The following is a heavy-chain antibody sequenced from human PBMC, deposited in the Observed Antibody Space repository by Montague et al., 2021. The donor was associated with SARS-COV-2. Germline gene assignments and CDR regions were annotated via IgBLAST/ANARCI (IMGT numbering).Heavy chain of an antibody. CDR2: ISYDGSNK. V-gene: IGHV3-30*04. J-gene: IGHJ4*02. Sequence: WIRLAPGKGLEWVAVISYDGSNKYYADSVKGRFTISRDNSKNTLYLQMNSLRAEDTAVYYCARGFRGGYSTFDYWGQGTLVTVSS. CDR3: ARGFRGGYSTFDY. D-gene: IGHD2-21*01.